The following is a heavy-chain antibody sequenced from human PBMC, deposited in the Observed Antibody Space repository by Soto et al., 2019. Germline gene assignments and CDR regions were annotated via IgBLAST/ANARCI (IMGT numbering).Heavy chain of an antibody. CDR2: ISYDGSNK. D-gene: IGHD2-15*01. J-gene: IGHJ6*02. Sequence: GGSLRLSCAASGFTFSSYGMHWVRQAPGKGLEWVALISYDGSNKYYVDSVKGRFTISRDNSKNTLFLQMNSLRAGDTAVYYCAKDRLRGGFLTAATTNGMDVWGQGTTVTVSS. V-gene: IGHV3-30*18. CDR3: AKDRLRGGFLTAATTNGMDV. CDR1: GFTFSSYG.